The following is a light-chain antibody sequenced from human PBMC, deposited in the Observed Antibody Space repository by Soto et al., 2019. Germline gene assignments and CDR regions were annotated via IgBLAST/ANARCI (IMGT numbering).Light chain of an antibody. J-gene: IGKJ1*01. CDR2: GTS. Sequence: EIVMTQSPVTLSVSPGERATLSCRASQNISRSLAWYQQKPGQGPSLLIYGTSTRAGGVQARLSGGGSGTEFTLTITSLQYEDFAVYYCHQYNGWPRTFGQGTKVDIK. CDR1: QNISRS. V-gene: IGKV3-15*01. CDR3: HQYNGWPRT.